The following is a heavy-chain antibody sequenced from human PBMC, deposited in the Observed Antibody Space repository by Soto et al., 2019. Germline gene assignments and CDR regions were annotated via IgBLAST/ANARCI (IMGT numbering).Heavy chain of an antibody. CDR1: GFTFTSSA. CDR3: AACAATPYYSYSYYGVDV. J-gene: IGHJ6*02. CDR2: IVVGSGNT. Sequence: SVKVSCKASGFTFTSSAVQWVRQARGQRLEWIGWIVVGSGNTNYAQKFQERVTITRDMSTSTAYMELSSLRSEDTAVYYCAACAATPYYSYSYYGVDVWGQGTTVTVSS. D-gene: IGHD2-15*01. V-gene: IGHV1-58*01.